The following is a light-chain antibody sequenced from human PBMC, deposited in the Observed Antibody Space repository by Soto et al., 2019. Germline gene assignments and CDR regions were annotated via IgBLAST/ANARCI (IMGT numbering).Light chain of an antibody. V-gene: IGKV3-20*01. Sequence: EIVMLQSPATLSVSPGARSTLSCRASQSVSSSYLAWYQQKPGQAPRLLIYGASSRATGIPDRFSGSGSGTDFNLNISRLEPEDFAVYYCQQYGSTITFGQGTRLEI. CDR2: GAS. J-gene: IGKJ5*01. CDR1: QSVSSSY. CDR3: QQYGSTIT.